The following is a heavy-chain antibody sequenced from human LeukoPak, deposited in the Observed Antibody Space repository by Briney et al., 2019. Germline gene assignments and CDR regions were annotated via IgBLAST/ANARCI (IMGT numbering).Heavy chain of an antibody. V-gene: IGHV3-64*01. CDR2: ISSNGDNT. CDR1: GFTFSSYA. J-gene: IGHJ4*02. CDR3: ARVPREGFSESYHDY. Sequence: GGSLRLSCAASGFTFSSYAMLWLRQAPGKGLEYVSAISSNGDNTYYANSVKGIFTLSRDNSKNTLYLQMPSLRGEDTAVYYCARVPREGFSESYHDYWGQGTLVTVSS. D-gene: IGHD1-26*01.